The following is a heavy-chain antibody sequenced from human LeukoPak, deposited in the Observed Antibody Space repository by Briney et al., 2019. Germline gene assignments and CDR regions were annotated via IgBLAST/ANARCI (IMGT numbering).Heavy chain of an antibody. CDR1: GYTFTGYH. D-gene: IGHD6-13*01. CDR2: INPNSGGT. CDR3: ARGGSSWDYGMDV. J-gene: IGHJ6*02. Sequence: ASVKVSCKASGYTFTGYHMRWVRQAPGQGLEWMGWINPNSGGTKYAQKFQGRVTMTRDTSISTAYMELSRLRSDDTAVYYCARGGSSWDYGMDVWGQGTTVTVS. V-gene: IGHV1-2*02.